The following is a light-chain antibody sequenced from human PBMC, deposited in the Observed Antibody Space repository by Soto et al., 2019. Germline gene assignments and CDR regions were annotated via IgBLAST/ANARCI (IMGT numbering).Light chain of an antibody. CDR3: QQYNGFSRT. Sequence: DIQMTQSPFTLSASVGDRVTITCRASQSIDIWLAWYQQKPGKAPKLLIYKASSLESGVPSRFSGSGSGKEFTVTISSLQPDDFATYYCQQYNGFSRTFGQGTKVEV. CDR2: KAS. V-gene: IGKV1-5*03. CDR1: QSIDIW. J-gene: IGKJ1*01.